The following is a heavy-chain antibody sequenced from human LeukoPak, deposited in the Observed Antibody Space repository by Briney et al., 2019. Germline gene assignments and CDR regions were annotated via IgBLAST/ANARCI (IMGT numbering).Heavy chain of an antibody. CDR2: INPNSGGT. D-gene: IGHD2-8*01. Sequence: ASVKVSCKASGYTFNEYYMHWVRQAAGQGLEWMGWINPNSGGTNYAQKFQGRVTMTRDTSITTAYMELSRLRSDDTAVYYCARGSNCANGVCYPNYYFHGMDVWGQGTTVTVSS. J-gene: IGHJ6*02. CDR1: GYTFNEYY. CDR3: ARGSNCANGVCYPNYYFHGMDV. V-gene: IGHV1-2*02.